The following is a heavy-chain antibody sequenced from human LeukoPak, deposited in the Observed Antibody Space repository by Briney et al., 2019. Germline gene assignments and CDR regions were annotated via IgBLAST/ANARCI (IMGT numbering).Heavy chain of an antibody. J-gene: IGHJ4*02. CDR1: GFTFDDYG. CDR2: INWNGGST. D-gene: IGHD3-22*01. CDR3: ARGVRYYDSSGYYNPWGY. V-gene: IGHV3-20*04. Sequence: GGSLRLSCAASGFTFDDYGMSWVRQAPGKGLEWVPGINWNGGSTGYADSVKGRFTISRDNAKSSLYLQMNSLRAEDTALYYCARGVRYYDSSGYYNPWGYWGQGTLVTVSS.